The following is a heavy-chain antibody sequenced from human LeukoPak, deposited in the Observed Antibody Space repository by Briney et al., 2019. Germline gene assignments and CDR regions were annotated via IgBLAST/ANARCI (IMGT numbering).Heavy chain of an antibody. Sequence: GGSLKLSCAASGFTFSGSAIHWVRQSFGKGLEWIGHIDKEKNSYATASAYAVSVEGRFTVSRDDSENMAFLQMSGLKTEDTALYFCTRDSGTYNWLDPWGQGTLVTVSS. CDR3: TRDSGTYNWLDP. CDR1: GFTFSGSA. D-gene: IGHD1-26*01. J-gene: IGHJ5*02. CDR2: IDKEKNSYATAS. V-gene: IGHV3-73*01.